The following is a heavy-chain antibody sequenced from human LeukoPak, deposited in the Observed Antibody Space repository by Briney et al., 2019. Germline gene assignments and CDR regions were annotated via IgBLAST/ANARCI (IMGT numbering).Heavy chain of an antibody. D-gene: IGHD3-10*01. CDR3: ARRSSWSFKKYYPD. Sequence: SETLSLTCGVSGGSFSGSYWSLIRRPPGKGLEWIGEVDHSGNTYYSPSLQSRVTISVDTSKNQFSLRLTSVTAADTAVYYCARRSSWSFKKYYPDWGQGTLVTVSS. CDR2: VDHSGNT. J-gene: IGHJ1*01. CDR1: GGSFSGSY. V-gene: IGHV4-34*01.